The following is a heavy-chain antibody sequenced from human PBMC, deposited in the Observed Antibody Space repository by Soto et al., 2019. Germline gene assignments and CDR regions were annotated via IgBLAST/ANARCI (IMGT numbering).Heavy chain of an antibody. CDR2: VYYSGGA. CDR1: GDSMSSFTF. Sequence: SETLSLTRTVSGDSMSSFTFWAWIRQPPGKGLEFIGSVYYSGGANYNPSLKSRVTISVDTSKNQLSLRVNSVTAADTAVYYCGRVVEGATRHTDFDSWGQGTLVTVSS. V-gene: IGHV4-39*01. D-gene: IGHD2-15*01. CDR3: GRVVEGATRHTDFDS. J-gene: IGHJ5*01.